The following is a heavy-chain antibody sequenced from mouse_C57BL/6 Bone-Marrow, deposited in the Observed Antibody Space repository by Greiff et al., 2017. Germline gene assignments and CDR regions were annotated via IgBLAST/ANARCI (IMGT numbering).Heavy chain of an antibody. Sequence: EVQRVESGGDLVKPGGSLKLSCAASGFTFSSYGMSWVRQTPDKRLEWVATISSGGSYTYYPDSVKGRFTITRDNAKNTLYLQMSSLKSEDTAMYYCARHIYGSSGFAYWGQGTLVTVSA. V-gene: IGHV5-6*01. CDR2: ISSGGSYT. CDR3: ARHIYGSSGFAY. J-gene: IGHJ3*01. CDR1: GFTFSSYG. D-gene: IGHD1-1*01.